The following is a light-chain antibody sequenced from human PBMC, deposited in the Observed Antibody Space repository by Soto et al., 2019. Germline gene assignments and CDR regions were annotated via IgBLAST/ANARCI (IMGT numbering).Light chain of an antibody. V-gene: IGLV2-14*01. Sequence: QSALTQPASVSGSPGQSVTISCTGTTSDVGNYDYVSWYQQHPGKAPKLIIYDVTNRPSGVSSRLSGSKSGNTASLTISGLQTDGEADYYCSSFTTTSTLVLFGGGTKLTVL. CDR3: SSFTTTSTLVL. J-gene: IGLJ2*01. CDR1: TSDVGNYDY. CDR2: DVT.